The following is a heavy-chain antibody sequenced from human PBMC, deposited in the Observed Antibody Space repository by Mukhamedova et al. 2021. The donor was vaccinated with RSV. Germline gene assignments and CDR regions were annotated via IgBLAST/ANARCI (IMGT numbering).Heavy chain of an antibody. V-gene: IGHV3-21*01. CDR2: SSSYI. CDR3: ARDPLMIVESGWC. D-gene: IGHD3-22*01. Sequence: SSSYIYYADSVKGRFTISRDNAKNSLYLQMNSLRAEDTAVYYCARDPLMIVESGWCWGQGTLVTVSS. J-gene: IGHJ4*02.